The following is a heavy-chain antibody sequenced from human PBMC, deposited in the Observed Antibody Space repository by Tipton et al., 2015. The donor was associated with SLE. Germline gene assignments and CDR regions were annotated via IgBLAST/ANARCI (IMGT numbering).Heavy chain of an antibody. D-gene: IGHD2-2*01. V-gene: IGHV4-34*01. J-gene: IGHJ5*02. CDR3: ARTSLGSVVPAAIRVYNWFDP. CDR2: INHSGDT. Sequence: LRLSCAVYGGSISGDYWSWIRQPPGKGLEWIGEINHSGDTNHNPSLKSRVTISVDTSKNQVSLKLASVTAADTAVYYCARTSLGSVVPAAIRVYNWFDPWGQGSLVTVSS. CDR1: GGSISGDY.